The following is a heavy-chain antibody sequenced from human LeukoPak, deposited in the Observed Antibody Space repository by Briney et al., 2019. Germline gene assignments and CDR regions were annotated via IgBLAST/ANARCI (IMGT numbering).Heavy chain of an antibody. V-gene: IGHV4-39*01. CDR1: GDSVSSNTYY. CDR3: ARQGSFYYYDYMDV. J-gene: IGHJ6*03. CDR2: VYYSGTT. D-gene: IGHD3-3*01. Sequence: SETLSLTCSVSGDSVSSNTYYWGWIRQSPGRGLEWIGNVYYSGTTYYNPSLESRVTISADTSRNQFSLRLNSVTVADTAIYYCARQGSFYYYDYMDVWGKGTTVTVSS.